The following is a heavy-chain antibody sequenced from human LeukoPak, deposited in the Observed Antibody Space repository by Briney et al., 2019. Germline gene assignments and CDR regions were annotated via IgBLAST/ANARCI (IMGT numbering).Heavy chain of an antibody. CDR2: ITHSGST. D-gene: IGHD6-19*01. J-gene: IGHJ4*02. Sequence: SETLSLTRAVHGGSFSGYYWSWIRQPPGKGLEWIGEITHSGSTNYNPSLKSRFTISVDTSKNQFTLKLSSVTAADTAVYYCARGAYVHSGWYLLRNDYWGQGTLVTVSS. V-gene: IGHV4-34*01. CDR3: ARGAYVHSGWYLLRNDY. CDR1: GGSFSGYY.